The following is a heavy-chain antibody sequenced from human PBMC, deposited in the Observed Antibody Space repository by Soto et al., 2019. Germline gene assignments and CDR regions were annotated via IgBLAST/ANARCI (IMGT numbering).Heavy chain of an antibody. V-gene: IGHV3-23*01. CDR2: ISVSGDST. CDR1: GFTFNNYA. CDR3: VKRKADSACYES. J-gene: IGHJ5*02. Sequence: EVQLLESGGGMVQPGGSLRLSCVAAGFTFNNYAMTWVRQAPVKGLEWVSSISVSGDSTYYADSVKGRFTLSRDNSKNTLYLQMNSLRAEDTAVYYCVKRKADSACYESWGQGTLVTVSS. D-gene: IGHD3-22*01.